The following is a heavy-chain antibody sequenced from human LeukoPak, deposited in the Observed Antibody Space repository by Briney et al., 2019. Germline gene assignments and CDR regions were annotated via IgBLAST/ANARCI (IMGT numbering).Heavy chain of an antibody. CDR2: ISAYNNDT. V-gene: IGHV1-18*01. J-gene: IGHJ4*02. CDR1: GYTFTSFG. CDR3: ARDDYRRVGASPFDY. D-gene: IGHD1-26*01. Sequence: ASVKVSCKASGYTFTSFGISWVRQAPGQGLEWMGWISAYNNDTNYAQKLQGRVTMTTDTSTSTAYMELRSLRSDDTAVYYCARDDYRRVGASPFDYWGQGTLVPVSS.